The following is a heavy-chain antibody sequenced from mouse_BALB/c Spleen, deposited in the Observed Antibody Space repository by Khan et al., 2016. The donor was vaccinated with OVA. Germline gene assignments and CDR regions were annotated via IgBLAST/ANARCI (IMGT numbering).Heavy chain of an antibody. J-gene: IGHJ2*01. Sequence: EVQLLETGPGLVKPSQSLSLTCTVTGYSITSGYAWNWIRQFPGNKLEWMGYISYSGVTSYTPSHKSRISTTRYTTKNQFFLQLNSVTTEDTDTYYCARGNYYGYYCDYWGQGTTLTVSS. CDR3: ARGNYYGYYCDY. D-gene: IGHD1-1*01. V-gene: IGHV3-2*02. CDR2: ISYSGVT. CDR1: GYSITSGYA.